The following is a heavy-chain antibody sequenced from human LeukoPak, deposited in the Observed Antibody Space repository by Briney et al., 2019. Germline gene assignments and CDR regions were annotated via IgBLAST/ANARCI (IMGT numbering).Heavy chain of an antibody. CDR3: AKASWVSSTDAVR. D-gene: IGHD3-16*01. J-gene: IGHJ4*02. V-gene: IGHV3-11*01. Sequence: KPGGSLRLSCAASGFTFSDYYMSWIRQAPGKGLEWVSYISSSGSTIYYADSVKGRFTLSSDSSRNTVYFQLNNLRVEDTAIYYCAKASWVSSTDAVRWGQGTLVTVSS. CDR1: GFTFSDYY. CDR2: ISSSGSTI.